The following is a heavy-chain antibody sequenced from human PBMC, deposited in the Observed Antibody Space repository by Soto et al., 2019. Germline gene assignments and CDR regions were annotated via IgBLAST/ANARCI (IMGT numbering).Heavy chain of an antibody. CDR1: GGSISSGGFY. CDR2: FSYGGST. CDR3: ARANPDGYIYGPYYFDY. J-gene: IGHJ4*02. D-gene: IGHD5-18*01. Sequence: QVQLQESGPGLVKPSQTLSLTCSVSGGSISSGGFYWRWIRQHPEKSLEWIGYFSYGGSTDHKPSLQSRITMSVDTSMNQFSLRVNSVTAADTAVYYCARANPDGYIYGPYYFDYWGQGTLVTVSS. V-gene: IGHV4-31*03.